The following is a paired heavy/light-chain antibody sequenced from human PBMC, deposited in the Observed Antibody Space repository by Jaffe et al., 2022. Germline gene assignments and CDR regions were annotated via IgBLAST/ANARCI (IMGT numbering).Light chain of an antibody. CDR1: QGISSY. CDR3: QQLNSYPFT. J-gene: IGKJ3*01. Sequence: DIQLTQSPSFLSASVGDRVTITCRASQGISSYLAWYQQKPGKAPKLLIYAASTLQSGVPSRFSGSGSGTEFTLTISSLQPEDFATYYCQQLNSYPFTFGPGTKVDIK. V-gene: IGKV1-9*01. CDR2: AAS.
Heavy chain of an antibody. CDR2: IDWDDDK. CDR1: GFSLSTSGMC. V-gene: IGHV2-70*20. J-gene: IGHJ3*02. Sequence: QVTLRESGPALVKPTQTLTLTCTFSGFSLSTSGMCVSWVRQPPGKALEWLALIDWDDDKYYSTSLKTRLTISKDTSKNQVVLTMTNMDPVDTATYYCARSSSYPYTAMVPLDAFDIWGQGTMVTVSS. D-gene: IGHD5-18*01. CDR3: ARSSSYPYTAMVPLDAFDI.